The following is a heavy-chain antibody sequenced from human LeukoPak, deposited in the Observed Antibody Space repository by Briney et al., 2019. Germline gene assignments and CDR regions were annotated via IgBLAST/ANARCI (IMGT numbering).Heavy chain of an antibody. CDR3: VREQARAGSFDY. D-gene: IGHD6-19*01. V-gene: IGHV3-30*04. CDR2: ISYDGSSK. Sequence: GGSLRLSCAASGFTFSSYAMYWVRQAPGRGLEWVAVISYDGSSKYSADSVKGRFTISRDNAKNSLYLQMTSLRAEDTAVYYCVREQARAGSFDYWGQGTLVTVSS. CDR1: GFTFSSYA. J-gene: IGHJ4*02.